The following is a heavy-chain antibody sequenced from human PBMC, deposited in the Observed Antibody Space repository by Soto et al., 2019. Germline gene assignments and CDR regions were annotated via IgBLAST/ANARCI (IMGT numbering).Heavy chain of an antibody. CDR1: GGSISSYY. V-gene: IGHV4-59*01. J-gene: IGHJ4*02. D-gene: IGHD2-2*01. CDR3: ARGGNIVVVPAARYYFDY. CDR2: VYYSGST. Sequence: PSETLSLTCTVSGGSISSYYWSWIRQPPGKGLEWIGYVYYSGSTNYNPSLKSRVTISVDTSKNQFSLKLSSVTAADTAVYYCARGGNIVVVPAARYYFDYWGQGTLVTVSS.